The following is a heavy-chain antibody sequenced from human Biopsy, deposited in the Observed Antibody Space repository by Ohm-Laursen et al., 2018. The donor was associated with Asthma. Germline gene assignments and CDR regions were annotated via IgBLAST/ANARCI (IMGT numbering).Heavy chain of an antibody. CDR3: AREVSTVDYGYYYFAMDV. CDR1: GDSFSNYA. V-gene: IGHV1-69*01. D-gene: IGHD4-17*01. CDR2: LIPVLGTP. Sequence: SSVKVSCKSSGDSFSNYAISWVRQAPGQGLEWMGGLIPVLGTPDHAQMFEGRVTITADESTSTAYMELSSLRSEDSAVYYCAREVSTVDYGYYYFAMDVWGQGTTVTVSS. J-gene: IGHJ6*02.